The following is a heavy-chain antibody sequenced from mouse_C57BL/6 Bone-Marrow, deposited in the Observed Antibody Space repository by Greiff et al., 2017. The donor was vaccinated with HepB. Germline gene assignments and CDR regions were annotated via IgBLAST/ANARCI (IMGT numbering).Heavy chain of an antibody. J-gene: IGHJ3*01. CDR1: GYTFTNYW. V-gene: IGHV1-63*01. CDR3: AVRAWFAY. CDR2: IYPGGGYT. Sequence: VQLQESGAELVRPGTSVKMSCKASGYTFTNYWIGWAKQRPGHGLEWIGDIYPGGGYTNYNEKFKGKATLTADKSSSTAYMQFSSLTSEDSAIYYCAVRAWFAYWGQGTLVTVSA.